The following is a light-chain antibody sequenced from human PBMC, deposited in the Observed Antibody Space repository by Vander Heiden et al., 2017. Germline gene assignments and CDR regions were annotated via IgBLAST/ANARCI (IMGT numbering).Light chain of an antibody. J-gene: IGLJ3*02. V-gene: IGLV2-14*01. Sequence: QSALTQPASVSGSPGQSITISCTGTSSDVGGYNYVSWYQQHPGKAPKLMIYEVSNRPSGVPNRFSGSKSGNTASLTISGLQAEDEADYYCRSYTSSSTWVFGGGTKLTGL. CDR1: SSDVGGYNY. CDR2: EVS. CDR3: RSYTSSSTWV.